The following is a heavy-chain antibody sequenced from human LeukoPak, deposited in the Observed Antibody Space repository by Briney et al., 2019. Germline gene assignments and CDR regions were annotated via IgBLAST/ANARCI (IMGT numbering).Heavy chain of an antibody. CDR2: ISSSSNYI. Sequence: GGSLRLSCAASGFTFSSYSMNWVRQTPGKGLEWVSSISSSSNYIYCADSVKGRFTISRDNAKNSLYLQMNSPRAEDTAVYYCARGGGLYYDILTGYYFSPHAFDIWGQGTMVTVSS. CDR1: GFTFSSYS. D-gene: IGHD3-9*01. CDR3: ARGGGLYYDILTGYYFSPHAFDI. J-gene: IGHJ3*02. V-gene: IGHV3-21*01.